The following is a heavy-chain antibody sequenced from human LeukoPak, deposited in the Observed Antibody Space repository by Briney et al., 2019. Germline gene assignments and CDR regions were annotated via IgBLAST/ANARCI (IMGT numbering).Heavy chain of an antibody. CDR3: ARLRDYYDSSGYYYVLDY. J-gene: IGHJ4*02. V-gene: IGHV1-69*05. CDR2: IIPIFGTA. Sequence: GASVKVSCKASGGTFSSYAISWVRQAPGQGLEWMGGIIPIFGTANYAQKFQGRVTMTRNTSISTAYMELSSLRSEDTAVYYCARLRDYYDSSGYYYVLDYWGQGTLVTVSS. CDR1: GGTFSSYA. D-gene: IGHD3-22*01.